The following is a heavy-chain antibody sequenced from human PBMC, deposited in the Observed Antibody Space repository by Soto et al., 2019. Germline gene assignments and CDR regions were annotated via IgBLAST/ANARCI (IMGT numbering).Heavy chain of an antibody. CDR2: INPNNGDT. D-gene: IGHD2-8*02. V-gene: IGHV1-2*02. Sequence: QVQLVQSGAEVNKPGASVKVSCKASGYTFIAYYIHWVRQAPGQGLEWLGWINPNNGDTDYAQKFQGRVTMTRDTSIRTAYLELSSLISDDTSVYYCARGKDIVLPGPNWFDPWGQGTLVTVSS. CDR3: ARGKDIVLPGPNWFDP. J-gene: IGHJ5*02. CDR1: GYTFIAYY.